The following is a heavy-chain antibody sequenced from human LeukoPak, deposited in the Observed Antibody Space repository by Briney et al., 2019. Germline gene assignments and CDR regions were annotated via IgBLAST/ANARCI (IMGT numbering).Heavy chain of an antibody. CDR3: ARVEYSSGRGDY. J-gene: IGHJ4*02. Sequence: GASVKLSCKAGNYSFINYGLTWVRQAPGQRLVWMGWISTYSGDTNYAQNFQGRVTLTRDTSTSTAYMDLNNLTPNDTAVYYCARVEYSSGRGDYWGQGTLVTVSS. CDR1: NYSFINYG. D-gene: IGHD3-22*01. CDR2: ISTYSGDT. V-gene: IGHV1-18*01.